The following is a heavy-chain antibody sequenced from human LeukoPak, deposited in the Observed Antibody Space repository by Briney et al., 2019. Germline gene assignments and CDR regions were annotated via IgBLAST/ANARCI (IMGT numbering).Heavy chain of an antibody. CDR3: ARGDGYNFWDY. CDR1: GFTVSSNY. Sequence: GGCLRLSCAASGFTVSSNYMSWVRQAPGKGLEWVSVFYSGGSTYYADSVKGRFTISRDNSKNTVYLQMNSLRAEDTAVYYCARGDGYNFWDYWGQGTLVTVSS. CDR2: FYSGGST. D-gene: IGHD5-24*01. V-gene: IGHV3-53*01. J-gene: IGHJ4*02.